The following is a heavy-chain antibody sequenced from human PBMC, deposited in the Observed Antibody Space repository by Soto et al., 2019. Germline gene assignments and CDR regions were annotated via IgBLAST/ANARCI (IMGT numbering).Heavy chain of an antibody. J-gene: IGHJ4*02. V-gene: IGHV4-30-4*01. CDR3: ASLRSRWNIDY. CDR1: GGSISTDDHY. D-gene: IGHD6-13*01. CDR2: IYYTGST. Sequence: QVQLQESGPGLVKPSQTLSLTCTVSGGSISTDDHYWSWIRQPPGKGLEWIGYIYYTGSTHNNPSLKSRLFTSLDTSKNQFSLQLTSVTAADTAVYYCASLRSRWNIDYWGQGTLVTVSS.